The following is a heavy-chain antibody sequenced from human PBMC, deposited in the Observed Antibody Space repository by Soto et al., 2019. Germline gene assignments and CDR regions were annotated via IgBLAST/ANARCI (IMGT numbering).Heavy chain of an antibody. CDR3: ASRERVAAFDI. D-gene: IGHD1-26*01. V-gene: IGHV1-69*13. CDR1: GGSFSSNA. CDR2: IIPILGSA. Sequence: SVKVSWKASGGSFSSNAISWVRQAPGQGLEWMGGIIPILGSANYAQKFQDRLTINADGSTTTTYMELNSLRSEDAAVYYCASRERVAAFDIWGQGTLVAVSS. J-gene: IGHJ3*02.